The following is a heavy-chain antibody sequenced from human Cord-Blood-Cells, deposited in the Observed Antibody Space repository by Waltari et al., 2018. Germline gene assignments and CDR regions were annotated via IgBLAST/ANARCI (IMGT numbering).Heavy chain of an antibody. D-gene: IGHD3-10*01. J-gene: IGHJ4*02. CDR2: IYPVDSDT. Sequence: EVQLVQSGAEVKKPGESLRISCKGSGYSFSRHWFGWVRGMPGKGLVWMGFIYPVDSDTRYSPSFQGQVTISADKSISTAYLQWSSLKASDTAMYYCARQWIDGSGSYDWVVGYWGQGTLVTVSS. CDR1: GYSFSRHW. V-gene: IGHV5-51*01. CDR3: ARQWIDGSGSYDWVVGY.